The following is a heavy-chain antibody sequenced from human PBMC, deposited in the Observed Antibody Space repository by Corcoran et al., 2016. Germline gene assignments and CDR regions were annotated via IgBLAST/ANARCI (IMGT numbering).Heavy chain of an antibody. V-gene: IGHV4-38-2*02. D-gene: IGHD2-21*02. CDR2: IYHSGST. CDR3: AGEDFGGDVRFYGMDV. Sequence: QVQLQESGPGLVKPSETLSLTCTVSGYSISNGYYWGWIRQPPGEGLEWIGTIYHSGSTYYNASLQSRVTISVDTSKNRFSLKLNSVTAADPAVYYCAGEDFGGDVRFYGMDVWGQGTRVTVSS. J-gene: IGHJ6*02. CDR1: GYSISNGYY.